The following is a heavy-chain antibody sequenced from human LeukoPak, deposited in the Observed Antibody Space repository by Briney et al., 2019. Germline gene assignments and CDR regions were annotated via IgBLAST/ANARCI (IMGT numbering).Heavy chain of an antibody. Sequence: GGSLRLSCAASGFTFSSSAMSWVRQAPGKGLEWVAHIKQDGSQEYYVDSVKGRFTISRDSAKNSLYLQMNSLRAEDTAVYYCARGVPYDSWSGPHYSDYWGQGTLVTVSS. CDR1: GFTFSSSA. V-gene: IGHV3-7*01. CDR2: IKQDGSQE. D-gene: IGHD3-3*01. J-gene: IGHJ4*02. CDR3: ARGVPYDSWSGPHYSDY.